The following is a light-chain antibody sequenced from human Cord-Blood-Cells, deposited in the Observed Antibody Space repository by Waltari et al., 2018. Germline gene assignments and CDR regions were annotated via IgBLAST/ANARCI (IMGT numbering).Light chain of an antibody. V-gene: IGKV1-39*01. Sequence: IQMTRPPSSLSASVGHRVTITCRASQSISSYLNWYQQKPGKAPKLLIYAASSLQSGVPSRFSGSGSGTDFTLTISSLQPEDFATYYCQQSYSTLRSFGQGTKVEIK. CDR2: AAS. CDR3: QQSYSTLRS. J-gene: IGKJ1*01. CDR1: QSISSY.